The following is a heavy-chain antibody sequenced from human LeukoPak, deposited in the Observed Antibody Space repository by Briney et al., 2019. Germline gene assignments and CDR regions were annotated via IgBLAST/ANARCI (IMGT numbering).Heavy chain of an antibody. CDR2: IWYDGSNK. V-gene: IGHV3-33*01. D-gene: IGHD3-3*01. CDR3: ARSRERITIFGVVTPFDY. Sequence: PGGSLRLSCAASGFTFSSYGMHWVRQAPGKGLEWVAVIWYDGSNKYYADSVKGRFTISRDNSKNTLYLQMNSLRAEDTAVYYCARSRERITIFGVVTPFDYWGQGTLVTVSS. CDR1: GFTFSSYG. J-gene: IGHJ4*02.